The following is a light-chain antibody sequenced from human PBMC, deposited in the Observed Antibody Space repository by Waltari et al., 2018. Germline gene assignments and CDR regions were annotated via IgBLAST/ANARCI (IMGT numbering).Light chain of an antibody. CDR1: QSISNW. Sequence: DIQMTQSPSTLSASVGDRVTITCRASQSISNWLAWYQQRPGKAPKLLIYKASSLESGVPSRFSGSGSGTEFTLTITSLQPDDFATYYCQLYNSYSYTFGQGTKLENK. CDR2: KAS. CDR3: QLYNSYSYT. J-gene: IGKJ2*01. V-gene: IGKV1-5*03.